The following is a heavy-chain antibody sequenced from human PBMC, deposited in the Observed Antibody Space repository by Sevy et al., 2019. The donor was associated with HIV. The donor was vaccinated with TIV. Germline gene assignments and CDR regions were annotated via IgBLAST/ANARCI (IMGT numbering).Heavy chain of an antibody. Sequence: GGYLRLSCIASGFSFRSYWMTWVRQAPGKGLEWVANIYQDGSEKYYVDSVKGRFTISRDNTKNSLYLQMNSLRAEDTAVYYCAREGSYGDYRLPYYYGMDVWGQGTTVTVSS. D-gene: IGHD4-17*01. CDR2: IYQDGSEK. CDR1: GFSFRSYW. J-gene: IGHJ6*02. CDR3: AREGSYGDYRLPYYYGMDV. V-gene: IGHV3-7*01.